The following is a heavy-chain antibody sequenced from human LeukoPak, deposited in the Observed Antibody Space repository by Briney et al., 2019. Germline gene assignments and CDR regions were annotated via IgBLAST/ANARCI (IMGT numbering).Heavy chain of an antibody. CDR2: IKDDGSEE. CDR3: ARDAYSNYVRPDYLDF. J-gene: IGHJ4*02. V-gene: IGHV3-7*01. D-gene: IGHD4-11*01. Sequence: PGGSLRLSCAASGFTFSNYWMTWVRQAPGKGLEWVAKIKDDGSEESYVDSVEGRFSISRDHSKDSLDLQMNSLRADDTAVYYCARDAYSNYVRPDYLDFWGQGTLVTVSS. CDR1: GFTFSNYW.